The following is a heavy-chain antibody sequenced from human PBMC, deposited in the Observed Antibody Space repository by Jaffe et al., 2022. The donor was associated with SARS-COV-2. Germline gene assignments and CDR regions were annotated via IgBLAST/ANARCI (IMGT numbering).Heavy chain of an antibody. V-gene: IGHV3-7*01. CDR1: GFTFSSYW. Sequence: EVQLVESGGGLVQPGGSLRLSCAASGFTFSSYWMSWVRQAPGKGLEWVANIKQDGSEKYYVDSVKGRFTISRDNAKNSLYLQMNSLRAEDTAVYYCARDRGRSGSEGGYYYFDYWGQGTLVTVSS. CDR2: IKQDGSEK. D-gene: IGHD1-26*01. J-gene: IGHJ4*02. CDR3: ARDRGRSGSEGGYYYFDY.